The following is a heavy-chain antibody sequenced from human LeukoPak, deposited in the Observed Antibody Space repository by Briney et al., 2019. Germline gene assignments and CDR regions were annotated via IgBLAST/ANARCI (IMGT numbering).Heavy chain of an antibody. CDR2: ISSSSSYI. D-gene: IGHD3-10*01. CDR1: GFTFSSYS. Sequence: GGSLRLSCAASGFTFSSYSMNWVRQAPGKGLEWVSSISSSSSYIYYADSVKGRFTISRDNAKNSLYLQMNSLRAEDTAVYYCARDHVLLWFGELHYYYYGMDVWGQGTTVTVS. J-gene: IGHJ6*02. V-gene: IGHV3-21*01. CDR3: ARDHVLLWFGELHYYYYGMDV.